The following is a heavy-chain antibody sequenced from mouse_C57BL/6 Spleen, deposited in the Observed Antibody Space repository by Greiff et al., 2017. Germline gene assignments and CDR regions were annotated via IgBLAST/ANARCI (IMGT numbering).Heavy chain of an antibody. Sequence: QVQLQQSGAELVKPGASVKISCKASGYAFSSYWLNWVKQRPGKGLEWIGQIYPGDGDTNYNGKFKGKATLTADKSSSTAYMQLSSLTSEDSAVYFCARSVIYYYISSERGYAVDYWGQGTSVTVSS. CDR1: GYAFSSYW. CDR3: ARSVIYYYISSERGYAVDY. CDR2: IYPGDGDT. J-gene: IGHJ4*01. V-gene: IGHV1-80*01. D-gene: IGHD1-1*01.